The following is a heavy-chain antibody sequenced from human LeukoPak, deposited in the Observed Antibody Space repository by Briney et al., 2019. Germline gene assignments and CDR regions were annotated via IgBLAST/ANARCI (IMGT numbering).Heavy chain of an antibody. Sequence: GGSLRLSCAASGFTFSSYGMHWVRQAPGKGLEWVAVISYDGSNKYYADSVKGRFTISRDNSKNTLYLQMNSLRAEDTAVYYCAKDLRELGGDYFDYWGQGILVTVSS. J-gene: IGHJ4*02. CDR1: GFTFSSYG. D-gene: IGHD1-26*01. CDR3: AKDLRELGGDYFDY. V-gene: IGHV3-30*18. CDR2: ISYDGSNK.